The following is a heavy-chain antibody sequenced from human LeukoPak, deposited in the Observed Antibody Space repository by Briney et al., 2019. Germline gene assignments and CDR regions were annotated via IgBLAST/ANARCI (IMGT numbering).Heavy chain of an antibody. V-gene: IGHV3-48*01. Sequence: GGSLRLSCAASGFTFSSYAMSWARQAPGKGLEWVSYISSSGNTIYYADSVKGRFSTSRDDAKNSLYLQMNTLRAEDTAVYYCARAYGFSYGIDYWGQGTLVTVST. D-gene: IGHD5-18*01. CDR3: ARAYGFSYGIDY. CDR1: GFTFSSYA. J-gene: IGHJ4*02. CDR2: ISSSGNTI.